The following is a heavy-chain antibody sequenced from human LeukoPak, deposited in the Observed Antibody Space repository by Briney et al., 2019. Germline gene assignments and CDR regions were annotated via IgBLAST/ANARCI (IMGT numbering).Heavy chain of an antibody. CDR2: ISGSGGST. Sequence: GSLSLSCTASGFTFSSYAMSWVRQAPGKGLEWVSAISGSGGSTYYADSVKSRFTISRDNSKNTLFLQMSSLRAEDTAVYYCAKDGYSSGWFVVYWGQGTLVTVSS. D-gene: IGHD6-19*01. CDR1: GFTFSSYA. CDR3: AKDGYSSGWFVVY. J-gene: IGHJ4*02. V-gene: IGHV3-23*01.